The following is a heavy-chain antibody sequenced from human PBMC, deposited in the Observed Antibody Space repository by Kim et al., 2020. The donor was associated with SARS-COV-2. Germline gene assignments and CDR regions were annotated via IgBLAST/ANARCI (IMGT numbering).Heavy chain of an antibody. Sequence: GGSLRLSCGASGFTFSSHSMNWVRQAPGKGLEWVSSINGLSSYIYYADSVRGRFTIYRDNAQNSLYLEMTSLRAEDTAVYYCARVANYHAYCNDILGPHAMDVGGQGPTDTVSS. CDR2: INGLSSYI. J-gene: IGHJ6*02. CDR1: GFTFSSHS. CDR3: ARVANYHAYCNDILGPHAMDV. D-gene: IGHD3-16*01. V-gene: IGHV3-21*01.